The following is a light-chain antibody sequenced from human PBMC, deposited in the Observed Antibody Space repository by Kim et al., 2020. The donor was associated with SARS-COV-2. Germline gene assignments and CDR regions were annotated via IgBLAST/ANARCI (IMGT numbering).Light chain of an antibody. Sequence: QSALTQPASVSGSPGQSITISCTGTSSDVSVYNYVSWYQQHPGKAPKLIIYDVSNRPSGVSNRFSGSKSGNTASLTISGLQAEDEADYYCSSYTSSTTWVFGGGTQLTVL. V-gene: IGLV2-14*03. J-gene: IGLJ3*02. CDR1: SSDVSVYNY. CDR3: SSYTSSTTWV. CDR2: DVS.